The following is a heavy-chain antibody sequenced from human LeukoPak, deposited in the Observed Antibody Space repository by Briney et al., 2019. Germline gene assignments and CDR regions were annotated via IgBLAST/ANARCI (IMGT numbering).Heavy chain of an antibody. V-gene: IGHV1-69*02. CDR2: IIPILGIA. CDR1: GGTFSSYT. Sequence: SVKVSCKASGGTFSSYTISWVRQAPGQGLEWMGRIIPILGIANYAQKFQGRVTITADKSTSTAYMELSSLRSEGTAVYYCASQDNYDLIDYWGQGTLVTVSS. J-gene: IGHJ4*02. CDR3: ASQDNYDLIDY. D-gene: IGHD3-22*01.